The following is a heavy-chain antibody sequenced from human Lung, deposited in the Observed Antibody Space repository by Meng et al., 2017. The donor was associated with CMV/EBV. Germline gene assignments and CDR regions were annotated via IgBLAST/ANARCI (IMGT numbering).Heavy chain of an antibody. CDR1: GFTFSTSW. Sequence: ETLSLXCAASGFTFSTSWMTWVRQAPGKGLEWVANIREDGSSKYYADPVKGRFTISRDNAKNSLFLQMSSLRAEDTAMYYCARAGLGYCSVTSCYNDYWXQGTLVTVSS. CDR3: ARAGLGYCSVTSCYNDY. D-gene: IGHD2-2*02. J-gene: IGHJ4*02. V-gene: IGHV3-7*01. CDR2: IREDGSSK.